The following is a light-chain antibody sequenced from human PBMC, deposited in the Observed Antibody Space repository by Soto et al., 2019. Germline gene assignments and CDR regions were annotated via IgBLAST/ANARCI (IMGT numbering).Light chain of an antibody. Sequence: QSALSQPASVSGSPGQSITISCTGTSSDVDNYNYVSWYQQHPGEAPKLVIYEVSNRPSGVSNRFSGSKSGNTASLTISGLQADDEADYYCCSKTSSITYVFGSGTKLTVL. CDR3: CSKTSSITYV. CDR1: SSDVDNYNY. CDR2: EVS. J-gene: IGLJ1*01. V-gene: IGLV2-14*01.